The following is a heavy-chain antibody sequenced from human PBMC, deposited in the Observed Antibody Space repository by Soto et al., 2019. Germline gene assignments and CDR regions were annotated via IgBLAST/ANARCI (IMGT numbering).Heavy chain of an antibody. J-gene: IGHJ6*04. CDR3: AKRLVPGAADSYYYAMAV. Sequence: RGESLKISCAASGFTFSTYAMSWIRHAPGKGLEWVSSISDHDGSTHYADSVKGRFTISRDNSKNTLYLQMHSLRAEDTAIYYCAKRLVPGAADSYYYAMAVWGGGTPVTFPS. CDR1: GFTFSTYA. D-gene: IGHD2-15*01. CDR2: ISDHDGST. V-gene: IGHV3-23*01.